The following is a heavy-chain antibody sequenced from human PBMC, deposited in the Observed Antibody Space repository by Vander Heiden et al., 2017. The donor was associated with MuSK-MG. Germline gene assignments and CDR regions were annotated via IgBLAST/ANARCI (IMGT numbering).Heavy chain of an antibody. CDR1: GFTFDDYA. CDR3: AKARAPHRDGFHYGGASDI. D-gene: IGHD5-12*01. V-gene: IGHV3-9*01. J-gene: IGHJ3*02. CDR2: LSWNSDSI. Sequence: EVQLVESGGDLVQPGRSLRLSCAASGFTFDDYAMHWVRQAPGKGLEWVSGLSWNSDSIHYADSVKGRFTISRDNAKNSLYLQMNSLRAEDTALYFCAKARAPHRDGFHYGGASDIWGQGTMVTVSS.